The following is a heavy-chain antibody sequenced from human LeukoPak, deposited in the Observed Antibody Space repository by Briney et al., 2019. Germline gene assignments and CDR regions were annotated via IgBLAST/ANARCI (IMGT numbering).Heavy chain of an antibody. D-gene: IGHD2-21*01. CDR2: INQEGNDK. V-gene: IGHV3-7*03. CDR3: VVTRTRGDH. CDR1: GFTFRNYW. J-gene: IGHJ1*01. Sequence: GGSLRLSCVASGFTFRNYWMTWVRQAPGKGLEWVANINQEGNDKYYVDSVKGRSTISRDNTKNSLFLQMNSLRAEDTAVYYCVVTRTRGDHWGQGTLVTVSS.